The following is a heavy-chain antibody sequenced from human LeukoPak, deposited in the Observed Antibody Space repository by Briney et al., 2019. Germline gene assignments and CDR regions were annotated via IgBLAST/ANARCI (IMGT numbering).Heavy chain of an antibody. CDR2: ISYDGSNK. V-gene: IGHV3-30*04. D-gene: IGHD3-16*02. CDR1: GFTFSSYA. J-gene: IGHJ3*02. CDR3: ARDHAITFGGVIVIDAFDI. Sequence: GRSLRLSCAASGFTFSSYAMHWVRQAPGKGLEWVAVISYDGSNKYYADSVKGRLTISRDNSKNTLYLQMNSLRAEDTAVYYCARDHAITFGGVIVIDAFDIWGQGTMVTVSS.